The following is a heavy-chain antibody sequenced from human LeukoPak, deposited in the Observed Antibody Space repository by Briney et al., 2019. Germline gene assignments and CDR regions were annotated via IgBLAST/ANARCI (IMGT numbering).Heavy chain of an antibody. J-gene: IGHJ4*02. CDR2: MNPNSGNT. Sequence: SLKVSCKASGYTFTSYDINWVRQATGQGLEWMGWMNPNSGNTAYAQRFQGRVTMTRNTSVSTFYMEMSSLRSEDTAVYYCARGQWDSSGYFHFFDYWGQGTPVTVSS. CDR1: GYTFTSYD. CDR3: ARGQWDSSGYFHFFDY. V-gene: IGHV1-8*01. D-gene: IGHD3-22*01.